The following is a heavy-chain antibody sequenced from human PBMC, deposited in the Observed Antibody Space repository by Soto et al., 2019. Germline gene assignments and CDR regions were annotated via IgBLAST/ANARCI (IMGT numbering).Heavy chain of an antibody. CDR1: GGTFSSYA. J-gene: IGHJ4*02. CDR3: AITRPLVGNTGFDY. D-gene: IGHD2-15*01. Sequence: QVQLVQSGAEVKKPGSSVKVSCKASGGTFSSYAISWVRQAPGQGLEWMGGIIPIFGTANYAQKFQGRGTINADESTSTAYMELSSLRSEDTAVYYCAITRPLVGNTGFDYWGQGTLVTVSS. CDR2: IIPIFGTA. V-gene: IGHV1-69*01.